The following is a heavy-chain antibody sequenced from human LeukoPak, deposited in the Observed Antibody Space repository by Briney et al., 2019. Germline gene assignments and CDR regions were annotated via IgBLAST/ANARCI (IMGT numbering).Heavy chain of an antibody. CDR1: GGSFSGYY. Sequence: SETLSLTCAVSGGSFSGYYWSWIRQPPGKGLEWIGEINHSGSTNYNPSLKSRVTISVDTSKNQFSLKLSSVTAADTAAYYCARGAHDTQNKPVGATDFDYWGQGTLVTVSS. CDR3: ARGAHDTQNKPVGATDFDY. J-gene: IGHJ4*02. V-gene: IGHV4-34*01. CDR2: INHSGST. D-gene: IGHD1-26*01.